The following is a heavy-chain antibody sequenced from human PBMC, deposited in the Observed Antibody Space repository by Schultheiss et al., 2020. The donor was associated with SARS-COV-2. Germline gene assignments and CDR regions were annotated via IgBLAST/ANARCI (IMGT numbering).Heavy chain of an antibody. Sequence: SGPTLVKPTETLTLTCTVSGFSLSDTRMGVSWIRQPPGKALEWLAHIFSNDEKSYSTSLKSRLTISKDTSKSQVVLTMTKMDPMDTATYYCAHRLYYDFWSGYYDAFDIWGQGTMVTVSS. D-gene: IGHD3-3*01. CDR1: GFSLSDTRMG. J-gene: IGHJ3*02. V-gene: IGHV2-26*01. CDR3: AHRLYYDFWSGYYDAFDI. CDR2: IFSNDEK.